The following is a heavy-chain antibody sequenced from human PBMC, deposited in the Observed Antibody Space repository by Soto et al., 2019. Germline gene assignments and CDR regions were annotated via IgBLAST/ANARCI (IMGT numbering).Heavy chain of an antibody. CDR1: GYTFTSYD. J-gene: IGHJ4*02. CDR3: AGRVETKGWNGFGADKYYFDF. CDR2: MNPNTGNS. D-gene: IGHD1-1*01. V-gene: IGHV1-8*01. Sequence: QVQLVQSGAEVRKPGASVKVSCEASGYTFTSYDIYWVRQATGQGLEWMGWMNPNTGNSAYAHKFQGRVTMTSETSISTAHMELSSLRSEDTAVYYCAGRVETKGWNGFGADKYYFDFWGQGTLVTVSS.